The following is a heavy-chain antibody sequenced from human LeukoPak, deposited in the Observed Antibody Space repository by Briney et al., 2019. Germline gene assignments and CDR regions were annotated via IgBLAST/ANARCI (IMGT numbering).Heavy chain of an antibody. V-gene: IGHV3-21*04. Sequence: PGGSLRLSCAASGFAFSSYSMNWVRQAPGKGLEWVSSISSSSSYTYYADSVKGRFTISRDNAKNSLYLQMNSLRAEDTAVYYCARAPPYCSGGSCLEGDYWGQGTLVTVSS. CDR1: GFAFSSYS. D-gene: IGHD2-15*01. J-gene: IGHJ4*02. CDR3: ARAPPYCSGGSCLEGDY. CDR2: ISSSSSYT.